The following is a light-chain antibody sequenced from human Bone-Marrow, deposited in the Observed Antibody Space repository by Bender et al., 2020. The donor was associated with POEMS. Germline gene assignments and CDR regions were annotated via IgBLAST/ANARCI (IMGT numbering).Light chain of an antibody. Sequence: QSALTQPASVSGSPGQSITISCTGTSSDVGGYDYVSWYQHHPGKAPKLMIYDVSQRPSGVPDRFSGSKSGNTASLTISGLQGEDEADYYCCSYAGSNTFAIFGGGTKLTVL. CDR2: DVS. V-gene: IGLV2-11*01. CDR1: SSDVGGYDY. J-gene: IGLJ2*01. CDR3: CSYAGSNTFAI.